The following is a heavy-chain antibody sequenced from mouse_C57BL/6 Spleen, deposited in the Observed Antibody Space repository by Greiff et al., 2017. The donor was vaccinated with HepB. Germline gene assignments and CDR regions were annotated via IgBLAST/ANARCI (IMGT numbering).Heavy chain of an antibody. CDR1: GFNIKDYY. D-gene: IGHD1-1*01. CDR2: IDPEDGET. J-gene: IGHJ1*03. V-gene: IGHV14-2*01. CDR3: ARGITTVVDWYFDG. Sequence: EVQLQQSGAELVKPGASVKLSCTASGFNIKDYYMHWVKQRTEQGLEWIGRIDPEDGETKYAPKFQGKATLTADTSSNTAYLQLSSLTSEDTAVYYCARGITTVVDWYFDGWGTGTTVTVSS.